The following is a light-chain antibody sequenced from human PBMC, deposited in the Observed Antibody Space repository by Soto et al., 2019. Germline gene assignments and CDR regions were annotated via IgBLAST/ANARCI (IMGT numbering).Light chain of an antibody. Sequence: DIQMTQSPSSLSASVGDRVTITCRASQTISNYLNWYQQKPGKAPNLLICAASTLQSGVPSRFFGSGSGTDFTLTISSLQPEDFATYYCQQSYNTSYTFGQGTKVDIK. CDR2: AAS. CDR3: QQSYNTSYT. J-gene: IGKJ2*01. V-gene: IGKV1-39*01. CDR1: QTISNY.